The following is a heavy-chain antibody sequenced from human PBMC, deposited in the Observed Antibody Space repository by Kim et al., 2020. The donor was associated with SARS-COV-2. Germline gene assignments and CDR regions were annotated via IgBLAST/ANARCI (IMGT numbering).Heavy chain of an antibody. Sequence: GGSLRLSCAASGFTFSSYGMHWVRQAPGKGLEWVAVISYDGSNKYYADSVKGRYTISRDNSKNTLYLQMNSLRAEDTAVYYCAKGRKDSGYDLDYWGQETLVTVSS. J-gene: IGHJ4*02. V-gene: IGHV3-30*18. CDR1: GFTFSSYG. CDR2: ISYDGSNK. CDR3: AKGRKDSGYDLDY. D-gene: IGHD5-12*01.